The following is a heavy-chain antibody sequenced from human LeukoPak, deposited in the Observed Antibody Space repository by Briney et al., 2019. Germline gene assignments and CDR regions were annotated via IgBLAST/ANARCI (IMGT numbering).Heavy chain of an antibody. J-gene: IGHJ4*02. CDR3: AKYGASYDFWSGYYTGYYFDY. D-gene: IGHD3-3*01. V-gene: IGHV3-23*01. Sequence: RAGGPLRLSCAASGFTFSSYAMSWVRQAPGKGLEWVSAISGSGGSTYYADSVKGRFTISRDNSKNTLYLQMNSLRAEDTAVYYCAKYGASYDFWSGYYTGYYFDYWGQGTLVTVSS. CDR2: ISGSGGST. CDR1: GFTFSSYA.